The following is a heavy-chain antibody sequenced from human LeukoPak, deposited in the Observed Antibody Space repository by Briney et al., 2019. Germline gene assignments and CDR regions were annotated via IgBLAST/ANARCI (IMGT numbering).Heavy chain of an antibody. CDR1: GFTFSSYG. J-gene: IGHJ4*02. D-gene: IGHD3-22*01. V-gene: IGHV3-30*18. Sequence: GGSLRLSCAASGFTFSSYGMHWVRQAPGKGLEWVAVISYDGSNKYYADSVKGRFTISRDNSKNTLYLQMNSLRAEDTAVYYCANLADSSGYYYSWGQGTLVTVSS. CDR3: ANLADSSGYYYS. CDR2: ISYDGSNK.